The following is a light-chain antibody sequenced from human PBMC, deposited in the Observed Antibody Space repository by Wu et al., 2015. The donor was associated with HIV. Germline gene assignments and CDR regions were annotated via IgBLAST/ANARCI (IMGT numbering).Light chain of an antibody. J-gene: IGKJ3*01. Sequence: DIQMTQSPSTLSASVGDRVTITCRASQSVSSWLAWYQQKPGKAPKLLIYKASSLESGVPSRFSGSGSGTEFTLTISSLQPDDFATYCCQQSFSPPITFGPGTKVDIK. CDR1: QSVSSW. CDR3: QQSFSPPIT. V-gene: IGKV1-5*03. CDR2: KAS.